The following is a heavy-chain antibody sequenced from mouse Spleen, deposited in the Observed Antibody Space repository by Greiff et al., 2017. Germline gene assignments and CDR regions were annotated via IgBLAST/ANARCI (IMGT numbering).Heavy chain of an antibody. CDR2: IDPSDSYT. CDR1: GYTFTSYW. D-gene: IGHD2-3*01. CDR3: ARSIDGYYEAWFAY. V-gene: IGHV1-50*01. Sequence: QVHVKQPGAELVKPGASVKLSCKASGYTFTSYWMQWVKQRPGQGLEWIGEIDPSDSYTNYNQKFKGKATLTVDTSSSTAYMQLSSLTSEDSAVYYCARSIDGYYEAWFAYWGQGTLVTVSA. J-gene: IGHJ3*01.